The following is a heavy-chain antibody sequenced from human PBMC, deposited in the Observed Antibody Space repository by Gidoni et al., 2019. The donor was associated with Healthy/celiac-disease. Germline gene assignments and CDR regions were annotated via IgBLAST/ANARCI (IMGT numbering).Heavy chain of an antibody. CDR3: ARGYYYDSGRFDY. CDR2: IYYSGST. Sequence: QVQLQESGSGLVKPSQTLSLTCTVSGGSIRSGGYYWSWIRQHPGKGLEWIGYIYYSGSTYYSPSLKSRVTISVDTSKNQFSLKLSSVTAADTAVYYCARGYYYDSGRFDYWGQGTLVTVSS. D-gene: IGHD3-22*01. CDR1: GGSIRSGGYY. V-gene: IGHV4-31*03. J-gene: IGHJ4*02.